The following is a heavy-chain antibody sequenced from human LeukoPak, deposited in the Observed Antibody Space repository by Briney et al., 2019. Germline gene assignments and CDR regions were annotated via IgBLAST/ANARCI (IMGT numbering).Heavy chain of an antibody. V-gene: IGHV3-23*01. Sequence: GGSLRLSCAASGFTFSSSAMSWVRQAPGKGLEWVSAISNNGGYTYYADSVQGRFTISRDNSKSTLCLQMNSLRAEDTAVYYCAKDGDYYDSSGDAYYFDYWGQGTLVTVSS. CDR3: AKDGDYYDSSGDAYYFDY. CDR1: GFTFSSSA. D-gene: IGHD3-22*01. J-gene: IGHJ4*02. CDR2: ISNNGGYT.